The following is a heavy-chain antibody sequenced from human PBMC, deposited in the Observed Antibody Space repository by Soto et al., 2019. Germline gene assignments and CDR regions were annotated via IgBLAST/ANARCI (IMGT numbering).Heavy chain of an antibody. CDR1: GGSFSGYY. V-gene: IGHV4-34*01. CDR2: INHSGST. J-gene: IGHJ5*02. CDR3: AKGRYCNGNNCYFRRWGWFGP. D-gene: IGHD2-15*01. Sequence: QVQLQQWGAGLLKPSETLSLTCGVSGGSFSGYYWAWIRQSPGEGLEWIGEINHSGSTNYNPSLKSRVTISVDPCKVQVSMNLSSVTAADTAVYYFAKGRYCNGNNCYFRRWGWFGPWGQGTLVTV.